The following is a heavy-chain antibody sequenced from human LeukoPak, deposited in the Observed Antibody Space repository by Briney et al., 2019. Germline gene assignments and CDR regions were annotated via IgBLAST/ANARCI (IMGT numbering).Heavy chain of an antibody. V-gene: IGHV3-9*01. CDR3: ARVVGSGTNYYYYGMDV. Sequence: GGSLRLSCAASGFTFDDYAMHWVRQAPGKGLEWVSGISWNSGSIGYADSVKGRFTISRDNAKNSLYLQMNSLRAEDTAVYYCARVVGSGTNYYYYGMDVWGQGTTVTVSS. J-gene: IGHJ6*02. D-gene: IGHD3-10*01. CDR1: GFTFDDYA. CDR2: ISWNSGSI.